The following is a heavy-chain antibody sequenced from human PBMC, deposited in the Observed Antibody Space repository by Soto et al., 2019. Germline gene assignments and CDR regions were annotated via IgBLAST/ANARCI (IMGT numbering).Heavy chain of an antibody. J-gene: IGHJ6*02. V-gene: IGHV4-59*01. CDR3: ARVDSSSPQFYYYYGMDV. Sequence: SETLSLTCTVSGGSISSYYWSWIRQPPGKGLEWIGYTYYSGSTNYNPSLKSRVTISVDTSKNQFSLKLSSVTAADTAVYYCARVDSSSPQFYYYYGMDVWGQGTTVTVSS. CDR2: TYYSGST. D-gene: IGHD6-6*01. CDR1: GGSISSYY.